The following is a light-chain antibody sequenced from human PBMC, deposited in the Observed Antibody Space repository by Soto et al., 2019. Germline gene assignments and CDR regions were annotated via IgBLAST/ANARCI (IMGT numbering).Light chain of an antibody. Sequence: EIVLTQSPATLSLSPGERATLSCRASQSVSSYLAWYQQKPGQAPRLLIYDASNRATGIPARFSGSGSGTDFTLTISSLQAEDVAVYYCQQYYSTPHTFGGGTKVDI. J-gene: IGKJ4*01. V-gene: IGKV3-11*01. CDR3: QQYYSTPHT. CDR2: DAS. CDR1: QSVSSY.